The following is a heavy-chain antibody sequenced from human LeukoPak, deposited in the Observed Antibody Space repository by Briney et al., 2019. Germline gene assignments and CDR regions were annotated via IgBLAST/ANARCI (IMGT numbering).Heavy chain of an antibody. CDR3: ARRGPPAYYYDSSGIDY. D-gene: IGHD3-22*01. CDR1: GFTFSSYS. J-gene: IGHJ4*02. Sequence: GGSLRLSCAASGFTFSSYSMNWVRQAPGKGLEWVSSISSSSSYIDYADSVKGRFTISRDNAKNSLYLQMNSLRAEDTAVYYCARRGPPAYYYDSSGIDYWGQGTLVTVSS. CDR2: ISSSSSYI. V-gene: IGHV3-21*04.